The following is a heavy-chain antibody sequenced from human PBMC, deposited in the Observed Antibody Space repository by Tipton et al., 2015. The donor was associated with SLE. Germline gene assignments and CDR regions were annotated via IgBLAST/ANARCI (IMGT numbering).Heavy chain of an antibody. J-gene: IGHJ6*02. Sequence: TLSLTCAVYGGSFSGYSWSWIRQPPGKGLEWIGEINHSGSTNYNPSLKSRVTISLDTSENQFSLKLTSVTTADTAVYHCARDISGYSSSWFYYYSARDVCGQGTTVTVAS. V-gene: IGHV4-34*01. D-gene: IGHD6-13*01. CDR2: INHSGST. CDR3: ARDISGYSSSWFYYYSARDV. CDR1: GGSFSGYS.